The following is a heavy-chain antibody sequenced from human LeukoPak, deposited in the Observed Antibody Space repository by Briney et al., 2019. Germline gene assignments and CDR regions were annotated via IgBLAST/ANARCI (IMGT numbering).Heavy chain of an antibody. J-gene: IGHJ4*02. CDR2: INHSGST. CDR1: GGSFSGYY. CDR3: ARRGVRGGNYPFDY. D-gene: IGHD4-23*01. V-gene: IGHV4-34*01. Sequence: SETLSLTCAVYGGSFSGYYWSWIRQPPGKGLEWIGEINHSGSTNYNPSLKSRVTISVDTSKNQFSLKLSSVTAADTAVYYCARRGVRGGNYPFDYWGQETLVTVSS.